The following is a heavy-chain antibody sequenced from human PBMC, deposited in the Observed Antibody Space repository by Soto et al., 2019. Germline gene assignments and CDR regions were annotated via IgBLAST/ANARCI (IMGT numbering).Heavy chain of an antibody. V-gene: IGHV3-21*01. CDR2: ISSSSSYI. CDR1: GFTFSSYS. CDR3: ARDRDYYYGMDV. D-gene: IGHD3-10*01. Sequence: GGSLRLSCAASGFTFSSYSMNWVRQAPGKGLEWVSSISSSSSYIYYADSVKGRFTISRDNAKNSLYLQMNSLRAEDTAVYYCARDRDYYYGMDVWGQGTTVTVSS. J-gene: IGHJ6*02.